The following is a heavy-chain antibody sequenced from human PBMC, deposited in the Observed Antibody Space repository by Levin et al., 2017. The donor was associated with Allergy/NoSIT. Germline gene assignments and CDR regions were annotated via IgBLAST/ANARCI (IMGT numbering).Heavy chain of an antibody. Sequence: PGGSLRLSCKGSGYSFTSYWISWVRQMPGKGLEWMGRIDPSDSYTNYSPSFQGHVTISADKSISTAYVQWSSLKASDTAIYYCAMLSSGWTGGPDAFDIWGQGTMVTVSS. V-gene: IGHV5-10-1*01. CDR1: GYSFTSYW. D-gene: IGHD6-19*01. J-gene: IGHJ3*02. CDR3: AMLSSGWTGGPDAFDI. CDR2: IDPSDSYT.